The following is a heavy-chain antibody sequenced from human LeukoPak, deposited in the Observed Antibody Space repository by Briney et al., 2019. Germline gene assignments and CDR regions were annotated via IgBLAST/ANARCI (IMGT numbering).Heavy chain of an antibody. CDR3: ATRSYSGYENDY. CDR2: IYYSGST. D-gene: IGHD5-12*01. V-gene: IGHV4-59*01. Sequence: SETLSLTCTVSGGSISTSYWSWIRQPPGKGLEWIGYIYYSGSTNYNPSLKSRVTISVDTSKNHFSLRLSSVTAADTAVYYCATRSYSGYENDYWGQGTLVTVSS. CDR1: GGSISTSY. J-gene: IGHJ4*02.